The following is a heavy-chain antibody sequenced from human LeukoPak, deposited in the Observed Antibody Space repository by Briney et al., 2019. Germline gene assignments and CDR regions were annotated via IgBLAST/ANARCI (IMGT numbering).Heavy chain of an antibody. J-gene: IGHJ3*02. CDR3: ARGDYFGSGTSFIDAFDI. CDR1: GFPFSNYW. V-gene: IGHV3-7*01. D-gene: IGHD3-10*01. Sequence: PGGSLRLSCAASGFPFSNYWMSWVRQAPGKGLEWVANIKQYGSEKYYVDSVKGRFTISRDNAKNSLYMQMNSLRAEDTAVYYCARGDYFGSGTSFIDAFDIWGQGTMVTVSS. CDR2: IKQYGSEK.